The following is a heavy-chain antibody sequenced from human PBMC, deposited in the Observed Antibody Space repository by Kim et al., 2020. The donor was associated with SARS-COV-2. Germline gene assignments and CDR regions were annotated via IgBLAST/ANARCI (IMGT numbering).Heavy chain of an antibody. Sequence: AASMKIRRSISRDHSKNSLYLHMNSLRAEDTAVYYCATVVFYYDAGYFKNWGQGTLVIVSS. V-gene: IGHV3-66*01. J-gene: IGHJ1*01. CDR3: ATVVFYYDAGYFKN. D-gene: IGHD3-22*01.